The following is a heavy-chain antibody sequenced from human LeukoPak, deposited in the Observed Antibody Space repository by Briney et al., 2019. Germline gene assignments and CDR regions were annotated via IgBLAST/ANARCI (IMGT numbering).Heavy chain of an antibody. CDR2: INHSGST. CDR1: GGSFSGYY. D-gene: IGHD3-16*01. Sequence: SETLSLTCAVYGGSFSGYYWSWIPQPPGKGLEWIGEINHSGSTNYNPSLKSRVTISVDTSKNQFSLKLSSVIAADTAVYYCARGFGGFMITFGGVSHFDYWGQGTLVTVSS. V-gene: IGHV4-34*01. CDR3: ARGFGGFMITFGGVSHFDY. J-gene: IGHJ4*02.